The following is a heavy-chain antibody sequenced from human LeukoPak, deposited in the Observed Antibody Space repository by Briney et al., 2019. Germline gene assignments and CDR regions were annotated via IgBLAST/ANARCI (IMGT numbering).Heavy chain of an antibody. V-gene: IGHV3-7*03. J-gene: IGHJ3*02. CDR2: IKQDGSEK. CDR1: GFTFSSYW. CDR3: AKRGMGDREAFDI. D-gene: IGHD2-21*02. Sequence: GSLRLSCAASGFTFSSYWMSWVRQAPGKGLEWVANIKQDGSEKYYVDSVKGRFTISRDNAKNSLYLQMNSLRAEDTAVYYCAKRGMGDREAFDIWGQGTMVTVSS.